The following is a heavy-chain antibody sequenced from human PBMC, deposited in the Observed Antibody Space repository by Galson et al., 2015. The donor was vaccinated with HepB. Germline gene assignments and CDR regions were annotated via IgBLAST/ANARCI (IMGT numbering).Heavy chain of an antibody. Sequence: SLRLSCAASGFNVSSNYMSWVRQAPGKGLEWVSLAYSGGSTYYADSVKGRFTISRDNSKNTLYLQMNSLRAEDTAVYYCARGIVAPISDAFDIWGQGTMVTVSS. V-gene: IGHV3-53*01. CDR1: GFNVSSNY. CDR3: ARGIVAPISDAFDI. J-gene: IGHJ3*02. CDR2: AYSGGST. D-gene: IGHD3-22*01.